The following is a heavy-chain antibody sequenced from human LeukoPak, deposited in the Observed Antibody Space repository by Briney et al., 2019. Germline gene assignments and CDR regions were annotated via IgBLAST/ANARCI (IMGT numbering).Heavy chain of an antibody. Sequence: GGSLRLSCAASGFTISNYWMTWVRQAPGKGLEWVANMNQDRSEKYYVDSVKGRFTISRDNAKNSLYLQMDSLRDEDTAVYYCARDFGRGELVGATLYYYYYGMDVWGQGTTVTVSS. CDR2: MNQDRSEK. J-gene: IGHJ6*02. D-gene: IGHD1-26*01. CDR1: GFTISNYW. CDR3: ARDFGRGELVGATLYYYYYGMDV. V-gene: IGHV3-7*01.